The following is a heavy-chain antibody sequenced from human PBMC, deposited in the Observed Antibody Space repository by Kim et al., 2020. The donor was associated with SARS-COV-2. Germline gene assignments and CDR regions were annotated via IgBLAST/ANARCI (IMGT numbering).Heavy chain of an antibody. D-gene: IGHD2-21*02. CDR2: INHSGST. V-gene: IGHV4-34*01. CDR3: ARSSLCGGDCYTHSALHY. J-gene: IGHJ6*01. CDR1: GGSFSGYY. Sequence: SETLSLTCAVYGGSFSGYYWSWIRQPPGKGLEWIGEINHSGSTNYNPSLKSRVTISVDTSKNQFSLKLSSVTAADTAVYYCARSSLCGGDCYTHSALHY.